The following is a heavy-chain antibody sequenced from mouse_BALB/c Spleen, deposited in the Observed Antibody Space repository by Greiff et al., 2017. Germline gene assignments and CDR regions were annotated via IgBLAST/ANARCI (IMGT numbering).Heavy chain of an antibody. CDR3: AREGDYGFDY. CDR1: GFTFSSYA. CDR2: ISSGGSYT. V-gene: IGHV5-9-4*01. J-gene: IGHJ2*01. Sequence: EVKLMESGGGLVKPGGSLKLSCAASGFTFSSYAMSWVRQSPEKRLEWVAEISSGGSYTYYPDTVTGRFTISRDNAKNTLYLEMSSLRSEDTAMYYCAREGDYGFDYWGQGTTLTVSS. D-gene: IGHD2-4*01.